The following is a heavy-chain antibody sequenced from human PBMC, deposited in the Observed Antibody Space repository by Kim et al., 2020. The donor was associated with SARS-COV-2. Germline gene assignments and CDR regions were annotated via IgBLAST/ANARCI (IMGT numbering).Heavy chain of an antibody. V-gene: IGHV3-23*01. CDR3: AKWLGDYVNYYYGMDV. CDR2: ISGSGGST. CDR1: GFTFSSYA. J-gene: IGHJ6*02. D-gene: IGHD4-17*01. Sequence: GGSLRLSCAASGFTFSSYAMSWVRQAPGKGLEWVSAISGSGGSTYYADSVKGRFTISRDNSKNTLYLQMNSLRAEDTAVYYCAKWLGDYVNYYYGMDVWGQGTTVTVSS.